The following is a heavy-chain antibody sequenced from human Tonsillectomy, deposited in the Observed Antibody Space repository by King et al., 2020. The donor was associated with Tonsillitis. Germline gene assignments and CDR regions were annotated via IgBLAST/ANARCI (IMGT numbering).Heavy chain of an antibody. CDR3: ARDLRYYDILTGYESMGCFDY. CDR2: ISSSSSTI. J-gene: IGHJ4*02. V-gene: IGHV3-48*01. D-gene: IGHD3-9*01. CDR1: GFTFSSYS. Sequence: VQLVESGGGLVQPGGSLRLSCAASGFTFSSYSMNWVRQAPGKGLEWVSYISSSSSTIYYADSVKGRFTISRDNAKNSLYLQMNSLRAEDTAVYYCARDLRYYDILTGYESMGCFDYWGQGTLVTVSS.